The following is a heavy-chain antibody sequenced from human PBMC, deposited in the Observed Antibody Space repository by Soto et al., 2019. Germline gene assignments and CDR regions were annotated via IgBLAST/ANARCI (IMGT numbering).Heavy chain of an antibody. Sequence: EVQLVESGGGLVKPGGSLRLSCAASGFTFSRYGMNWLRQAPGKGLEWVASISSSTSYVYYADSVKGRFSTSRDNAKNIVYLEMYGLRTEDTAVYYCARDPSEGRVGNWFESWGQGTLVTVSS. D-gene: IGHD2-2*01. V-gene: IGHV3-21*02. CDR2: ISSSTSYV. J-gene: IGHJ5*01. CDR1: GFTFSRYG. CDR3: ARDPSEGRVGNWFES.